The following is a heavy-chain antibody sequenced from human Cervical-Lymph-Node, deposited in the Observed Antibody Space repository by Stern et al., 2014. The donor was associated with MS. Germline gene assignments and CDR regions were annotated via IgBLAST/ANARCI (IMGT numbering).Heavy chain of an antibody. V-gene: IGHV5-51*01. Sequence: EVQLVESGQEVKRPGESLKISCQASGYPFTSYWIGWVRQMPGKGLEWTGFFFPGGLDIGYSPSFQGLGTFSANKPSSTAYFKWNNRKGSETAIYYCARQRYFDYWGQGTLVTVSS. J-gene: IGHJ4*02. CDR3: ARQRYFDY. CDR2: FFPGGLDI. CDR1: GYPFTSYW.